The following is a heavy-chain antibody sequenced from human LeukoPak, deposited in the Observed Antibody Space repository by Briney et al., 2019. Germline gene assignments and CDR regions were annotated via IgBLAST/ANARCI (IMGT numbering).Heavy chain of an antibody. D-gene: IGHD6-13*01. CDR3: ARDGSPGIAIY. Sequence: SETLSLTCSVSGGSVSSNYWSWIRRPPGKGLEWIGYIYNSGTTNYNPSLRSRVTISVDTSKNQFSLKLSSVTAADTAVYYCARDGSPGIAIYWGQGTLVTVSS. CDR1: GGSVSSNY. V-gene: IGHV4-59*02. CDR2: IYNSGTT. J-gene: IGHJ4*02.